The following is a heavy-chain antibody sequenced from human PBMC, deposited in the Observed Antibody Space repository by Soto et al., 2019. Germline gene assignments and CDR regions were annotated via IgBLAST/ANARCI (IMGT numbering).Heavy chain of an antibody. D-gene: IGHD3-22*01. CDR2: IYSGGST. V-gene: IGHV3-66*01. Sequence: GGSLRLSCAASGFTVSSNYMSWVRQAPGKGLEWVSVIYSGGSTYYADSVKGRFTISRDNSKNTLYLQMDSLRAEDTAVYYCARDRKYYYDSSGYSTYYYYGMDVWGQGTTVTVSS. CDR3: ARDRKYYYDSSGYSTYYYYGMDV. J-gene: IGHJ6*02. CDR1: GFTVSSNY.